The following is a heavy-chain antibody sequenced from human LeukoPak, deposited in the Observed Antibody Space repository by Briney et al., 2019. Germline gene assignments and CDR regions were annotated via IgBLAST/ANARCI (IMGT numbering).Heavy chain of an antibody. CDR3: ARYSGRWLYKKSLDY. D-gene: IGHD3-22*01. CDR1: GYTFTSYD. Sequence: GASVKVSCKASGYTFTSYDINWVRQATGQGLVWMGWMNPNSGNTGYAQKFQGRVTMTRNTSISTAYMELSSLRSEDTAVYYCARYSGRWLYKKSLDYWGQGTLVTVSS. V-gene: IGHV1-8*01. CDR2: MNPNSGNT. J-gene: IGHJ4*02.